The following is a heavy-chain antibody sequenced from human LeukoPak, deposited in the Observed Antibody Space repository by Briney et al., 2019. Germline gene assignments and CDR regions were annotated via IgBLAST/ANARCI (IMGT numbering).Heavy chain of an antibody. V-gene: IGHV3-23*01. J-gene: IGHJ4*02. D-gene: IGHD3-16*02. CDR3: ASMSGLDYDYVWGSYRYRDYFDY. CDR1: GFTFSSYG. Sequence: GGSLRLSCAASGFTFSSYGMSWVRQAPGKGLEWVSAISGSGGSTYYADSVKGRFIISRDNSKNTLYLQMNIRRAEDTDVYYCASMSGLDYDYVWGSYRYRDYFDYWGEGTLVTVSS. CDR2: ISGSGGST.